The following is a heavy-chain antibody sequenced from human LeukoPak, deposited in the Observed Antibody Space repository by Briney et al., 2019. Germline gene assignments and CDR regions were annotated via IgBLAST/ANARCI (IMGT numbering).Heavy chain of an antibody. CDR3: AKGSYYDSSGSFYFDY. D-gene: IGHD3-22*01. CDR1: GFSFGSHW. V-gene: IGHV3-23*01. Sequence: GGSLRLSCAASGFSFGSHWMSWVRQAPGKGLEWVSGISGSGDNTYYADSVKGRFTISRDNSKNTLYVQVNSLGTEDTAAYYCAKGSYYDSSGSFYFDYWGQGTLVTVSS. CDR2: ISGSGDNT. J-gene: IGHJ4*02.